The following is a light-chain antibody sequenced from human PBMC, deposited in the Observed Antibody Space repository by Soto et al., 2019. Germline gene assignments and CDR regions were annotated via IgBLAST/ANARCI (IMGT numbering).Light chain of an antibody. CDR1: QGISSY. V-gene: IGKV1-9*01. CDR2: TAS. Sequence: DFQLTQSPSFLSASIGDRVTITCRASQGISSYLAWYQQKPGKAPKLLIYTASTLQGGVPSRFSGSGSGTEFTLTISSLQPEDFATYYCQHLKTYPQTFGQGTKVDIK. CDR3: QHLKTYPQT. J-gene: IGKJ1*01.